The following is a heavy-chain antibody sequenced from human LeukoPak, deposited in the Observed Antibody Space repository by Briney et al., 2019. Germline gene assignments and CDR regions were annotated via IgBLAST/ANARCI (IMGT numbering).Heavy chain of an antibody. CDR2: IKQDGIEK. CDR1: GFTFRNYW. D-gene: IGHD1-1*01. Sequence: QSGGSLSLSCAASGFTFRNYWMTWLRQPPGKGLEGVANIKQDGIEKYYVDSVKGRFTISRDNAKNSLFLQMDSLSAEDTAVYYYARITTRYFDYWGQGTLVTVSS. J-gene: IGHJ4*02. V-gene: IGHV3-7*05. CDR3: ARITTRYFDY.